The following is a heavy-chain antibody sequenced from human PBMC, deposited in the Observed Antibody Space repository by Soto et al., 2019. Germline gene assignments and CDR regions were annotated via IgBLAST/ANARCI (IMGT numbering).Heavy chain of an antibody. D-gene: IGHD2-2*01. CDR1: GYTFTNFG. V-gene: IGHV1-18*01. J-gene: IGHJ5*02. Sequence: GASVKVSCKASGYTFTNFGISWVRQAPGQGLEWMGWISAYNGNTNYAQKFQGRVTMTTDTSTSTAYMELSSLRSEDTAVYYCAGEDVAPDIVVVPAASRPILWFDPWGQGTLVTVSS. CDR3: AGEDVAPDIVVVPAASRPILWFDP. CDR2: ISAYNGNT.